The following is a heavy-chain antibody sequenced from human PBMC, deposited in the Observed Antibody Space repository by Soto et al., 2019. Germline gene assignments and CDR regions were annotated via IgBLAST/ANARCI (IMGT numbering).Heavy chain of an antibody. J-gene: IGHJ4*02. CDR3: ARGGVPLAMSY. CDR1: GFTFSSFW. CDR2: INSDGSNT. D-gene: IGHD2-2*01. V-gene: IGHV3-74*01. Sequence: EVQLVESAGGLVQPGGSLRLSCAASGFTFSSFWMHWVCQAPGEGLVWVSRINSDGSNTNYADSVKGRFTISRDNAKNTLYLQMNSLRAEDTAVYYCARGGVPLAMSYWGQGTLVTVSS.